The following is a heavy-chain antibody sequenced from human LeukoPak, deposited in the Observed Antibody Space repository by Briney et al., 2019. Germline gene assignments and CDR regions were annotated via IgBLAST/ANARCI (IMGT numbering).Heavy chain of an antibody. Sequence: ASVKVSCKASGYTFTSYGISWVRQAPGQGLEWMGWVSAYNGNTNYAQKLQDRVTMTTDTSTSTAYMELRSLRSDDTAVYYCARGGAGYFDPDAFDIWGQGTMVTVSS. D-gene: IGHD3-9*01. V-gene: IGHV1-18*04. CDR1: GYTFTSYG. CDR2: VSAYNGNT. CDR3: ARGGAGYFDPDAFDI. J-gene: IGHJ3*02.